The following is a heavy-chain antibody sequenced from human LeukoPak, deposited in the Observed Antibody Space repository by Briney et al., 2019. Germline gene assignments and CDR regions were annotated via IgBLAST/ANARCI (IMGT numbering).Heavy chain of an antibody. Sequence: SETLSLTCTVSGGSISSYYWSWIRQPPGKGLEWIGYIYSSGNTDYNPSLKSRVNISIDTSKSQFSLKLTSVTAADTAVYYCARGTLDYDAFTGDSNMSHFGYWGQGTLVAVSS. V-gene: IGHV4-59*12. J-gene: IGHJ4*02. CDR3: ARGTLDYDAFTGDSNMSHFGY. D-gene: IGHD3-9*01. CDR1: GGSISSYY. CDR2: IYSSGNT.